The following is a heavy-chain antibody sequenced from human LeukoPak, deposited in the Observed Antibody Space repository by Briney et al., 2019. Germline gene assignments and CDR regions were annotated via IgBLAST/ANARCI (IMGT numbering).Heavy chain of an antibody. V-gene: IGHV3-23*01. J-gene: IGHJ4*02. CDR2: ISGTGGST. D-gene: IGHD3-10*01. Sequence: PGGSLRLSCAASGFTFSSYVMSWVRQAPGKGLEWVSAISGTGGSTNYADSVKGRFTFSRDNSQNTLYLQMISLRADDTAVYYCARGSGSRYYLDYWGQGTLVTVSS. CDR3: ARGSGSRYYLDY. CDR1: GFTFSSYV.